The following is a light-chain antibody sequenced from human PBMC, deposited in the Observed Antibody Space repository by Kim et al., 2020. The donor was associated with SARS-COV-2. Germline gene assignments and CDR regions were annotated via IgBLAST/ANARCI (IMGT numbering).Light chain of an antibody. Sequence: PASISFRSSQSLLRSNGYNYLDWYLQKPGPSPQLLVYLGSNRASGVPDRFSGSGSGTDFTLKIRRVEAGDVGVYCCMQAVQSPISFGGGTKVHI. CDR3: MQAVQSPIS. CDR2: LGS. CDR1: QSLLRSNGYNY. J-gene: IGKJ4*01. V-gene: IGKV2-28*01.